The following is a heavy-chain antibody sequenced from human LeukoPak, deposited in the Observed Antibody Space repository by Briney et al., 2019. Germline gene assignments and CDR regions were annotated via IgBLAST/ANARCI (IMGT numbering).Heavy chain of an antibody. CDR2: INHTGRT. J-gene: IGHJ3*02. CDR1: GGSFSGYY. Sequence: SETLALMRAVYGGSFSGYYWSWIRQPPGKGLEWIGEINHTGRTNYNPSLKSRVTISVDTSKNQFSLKLSSVTAADTAVYYCARGWPVRIAVTGTADVFDIWGRGTSVRVSS. D-gene: IGHD6-19*01. V-gene: IGHV4-34*01. CDR3: ARGWPVRIAVTGTADVFDI.